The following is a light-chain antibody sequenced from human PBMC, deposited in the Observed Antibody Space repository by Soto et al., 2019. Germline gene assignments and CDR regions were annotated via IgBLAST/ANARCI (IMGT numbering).Light chain of an antibody. Sequence: DFVMTQSQDSLAVSMGEPATINCTSSQSVFYSSNNMNYLSWYQQKPGQPPKLLIYWASTRKSGVPDRFSGSGSGTDFSLTISSLQPEDVAVYYCQQYYDIPLTYGGGTRVEIK. CDR2: WAS. CDR3: QQYYDIPLT. CDR1: QSVFYSSNNMNY. V-gene: IGKV4-1*01. J-gene: IGKJ4*01.